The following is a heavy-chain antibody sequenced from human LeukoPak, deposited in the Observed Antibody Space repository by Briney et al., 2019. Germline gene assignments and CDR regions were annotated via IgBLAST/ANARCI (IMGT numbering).Heavy chain of an antibody. Sequence: SETLSLTCTVSGGSVRSDSYYWSWIRQPPGKGLEWIGYIYYSGSTNYNPSLKSRVTISVDTSKNQFSLKLSSVTAADTAVYYCARYSSGSASLNWGQGTLVTVSS. J-gene: IGHJ4*02. D-gene: IGHD6-19*01. CDR2: IYYSGST. CDR3: ARYSSGSASLN. CDR1: GGSVRSDSYY. V-gene: IGHV4-61*01.